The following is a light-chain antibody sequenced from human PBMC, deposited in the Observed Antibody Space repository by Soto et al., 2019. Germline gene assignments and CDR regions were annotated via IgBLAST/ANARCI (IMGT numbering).Light chain of an antibody. V-gene: IGKV3-20*01. J-gene: IGKJ1*01. CDR1: QSVSSSD. CDR3: QQYDNWPPWT. Sequence: EIVLTQSPGTLSLSPGERATLSCRASQSVSSSDLAWYQQKPGQAPRLLIYGASSRATGIPDRFSGSGSGTDFTLTISRLEPEDFAVYYCQQYDNWPPWTFGQGTKVEIK. CDR2: GAS.